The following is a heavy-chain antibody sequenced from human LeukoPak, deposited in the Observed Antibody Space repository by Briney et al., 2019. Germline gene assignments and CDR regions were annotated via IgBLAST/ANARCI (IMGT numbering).Heavy chain of an antibody. Sequence: GESLKISCKGSGYSFTSYWIGWVRQMPGKGLEWMRIIYPGDSDTRYSPSFQGQVTISVDKSISTAYLQWSSLKASDTAMYYCARLGGDFWSGYYFDYWGQGTLVTVSS. J-gene: IGHJ4*02. CDR1: GYSFTSYW. CDR2: IYPGDSDT. D-gene: IGHD3-3*01. V-gene: IGHV5-51*01. CDR3: ARLGGDFWSGYYFDY.